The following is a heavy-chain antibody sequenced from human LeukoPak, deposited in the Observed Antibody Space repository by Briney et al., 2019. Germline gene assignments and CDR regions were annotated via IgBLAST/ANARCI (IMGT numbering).Heavy chain of an antibody. V-gene: IGHV3-7*01. Sequence: PGGSLRLSCAASGFTFSSYWMSWVRQAPGKGLEWVANIKQGGSEKYYVDSVKGRFTISRDNAKNSLYLQMNSLRAEETAVYYCAKDHGANDAFDIWGQGKMVTVSS. J-gene: IGHJ3*02. D-gene: IGHD4/OR15-4a*01. CDR2: IKQGGSEK. CDR3: AKDHGANDAFDI. CDR1: GFTFSSYW.